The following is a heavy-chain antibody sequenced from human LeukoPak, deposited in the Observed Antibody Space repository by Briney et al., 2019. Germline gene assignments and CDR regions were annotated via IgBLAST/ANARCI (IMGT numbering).Heavy chain of an antibody. D-gene: IGHD2-8*01. CDR2: IYPGDSDS. Sequence: GESLKISFQGSGFSFTNYWIGWVGQMPGKGLEWMAIIYPGDSDSRYSPSFQGQVTISADKSISTDYLQWSSLKASDTAMYYCARHSRGVDNWFDHWGQGTLVTVSS. V-gene: IGHV5-51*01. CDR1: GFSFTNYW. J-gene: IGHJ5*02. CDR3: ARHSRGVDNWFDH.